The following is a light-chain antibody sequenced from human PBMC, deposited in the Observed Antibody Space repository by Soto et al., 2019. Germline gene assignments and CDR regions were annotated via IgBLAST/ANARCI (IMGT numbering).Light chain of an antibody. CDR3: QQYDNSPIT. CDR2: GAS. CDR1: QSVSSN. Sequence: ERVMTQSPATLSVSPGERATLSCRASQSVSSNLAWYQQKPGQAPRLLIYGASTRATGIPARFSGSGSGTDFTLTISSLEPEDFAVYYCQQYDNSPITFGQGTRLEIK. J-gene: IGKJ5*01. V-gene: IGKV3-15*01.